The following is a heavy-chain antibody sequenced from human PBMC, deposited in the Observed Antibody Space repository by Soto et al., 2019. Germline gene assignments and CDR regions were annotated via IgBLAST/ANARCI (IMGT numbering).Heavy chain of an antibody. V-gene: IGHV4-31*03. J-gene: IGHJ4*02. CDR1: GGSISSGGYY. CDR3: AREISYYDSSGYYYVYFDY. CDR2: IYYSGST. D-gene: IGHD3-22*01. Sequence: QVQLQESGPGLVKPSQTLSLTCTVSGGSISSGGYYWSWIRQHPGKGLEWIGYIYYSGSTYYNPSLKSRVTLSVDTSKNQFSLKLSSVTAADTAVYYCAREISYYDSSGYYYVYFDYWGQGTLVTVSP.